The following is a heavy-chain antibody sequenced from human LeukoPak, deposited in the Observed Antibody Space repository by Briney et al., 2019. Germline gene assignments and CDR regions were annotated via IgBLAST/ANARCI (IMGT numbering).Heavy chain of an antibody. Sequence: SQTLSLTCTVSGGSISSGSYYWRWLRQPAGTGLEWIGRIYASGSTNYSPSLKSRVTISVDTSKNQFSLNLISVTAADTAVYYCARDRRILGQQLAVAFDIWGQGTMVTVSS. V-gene: IGHV4-61*02. CDR1: GGSISSGSYY. CDR2: IYASGST. D-gene: IGHD6-13*01. J-gene: IGHJ3*02. CDR3: ARDRRILGQQLAVAFDI.